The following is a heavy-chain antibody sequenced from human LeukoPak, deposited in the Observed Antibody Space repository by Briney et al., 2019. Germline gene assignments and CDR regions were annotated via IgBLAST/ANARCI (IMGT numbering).Heavy chain of an antibody. Sequence: GSLRLSCAASGSDLHTYETNWVRQAPGKGLEWIADITISGHTKNYADSVKGRFTISRDSARTSLYLQMNSLRVEDTGVYFCARGDPHADLWGQGTLVTVSS. V-gene: IGHV3-48*03. J-gene: IGHJ5*02. CDR2: ITISGHTK. CDR1: GSDLHTYE. CDR3: ARGDPHADL.